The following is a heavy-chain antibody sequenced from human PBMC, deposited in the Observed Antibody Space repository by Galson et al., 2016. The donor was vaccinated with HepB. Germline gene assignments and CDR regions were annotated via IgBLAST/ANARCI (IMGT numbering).Heavy chain of an antibody. CDR1: GFTLSTYG. CDR2: ISYDGSNK. Sequence: SLRLSCAASGFTLSTYGTHWVRQAPGKGLEWVALISYDGSNKFYADSVKGRFTISRDISKNTLYLQMNSLRAEDTAVYYCAKDHCSHSGCCSVAYWGQGTLVTVSS. D-gene: IGHD2-15*01. J-gene: IGHJ4*02. CDR3: AKDHCSHSGCCSVAY. V-gene: IGHV3-30*18.